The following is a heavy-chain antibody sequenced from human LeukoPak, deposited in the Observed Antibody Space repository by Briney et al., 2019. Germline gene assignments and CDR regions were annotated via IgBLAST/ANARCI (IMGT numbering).Heavy chain of an antibody. V-gene: IGHV1-8*01. CDR2: MNPNSGNT. CDR1: GYTFTSYD. Sequence: ASVKVSCKASGYTFTSYDINWVRQATGQGLEWMGWMNPNSGNTGYAQKFQGRVTMTRNTSISTAYMELSSLRSEDTAVYYCARGEPDSELRFLEWLDYYYYGMDVWGQGTTVTVSS. CDR3: ARGEPDSELRFLEWLDYYYYGMDV. D-gene: IGHD3-3*01. J-gene: IGHJ6*02.